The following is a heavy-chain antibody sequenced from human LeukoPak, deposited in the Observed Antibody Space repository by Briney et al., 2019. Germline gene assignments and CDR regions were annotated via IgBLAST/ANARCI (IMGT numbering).Heavy chain of an antibody. D-gene: IGHD1-26*01. CDR2: IYSGGNT. CDR3: AREASGTYDSYFDY. CDR1: GFTVSSNY. J-gene: IGHJ4*02. V-gene: IGHV3-53*01. Sequence: GGSLRLSCAASGFTVSSNYMSWVRQAPGKGLEWVLVIYSGGNTYYADSVKGRFTISRDNSKNTLYLQMNSLRAEDTAVYYCAREASGTYDSYFDYWGQGTLVTVSS.